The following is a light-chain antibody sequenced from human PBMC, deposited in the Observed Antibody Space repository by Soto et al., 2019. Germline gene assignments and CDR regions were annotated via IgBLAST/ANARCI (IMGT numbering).Light chain of an antibody. CDR1: SSNIGSGYH. V-gene: IGLV1-40*01. J-gene: IGLJ1*01. CDR2: DDN. Sequence: QSVLTQPPSASVAPGQRVIISCIGSSSNIGSGYHVHWYQQVPGTAPKLLIYDDNNRPSGVPDRFSGSRSGTSASLAITGLQAEDEADYSCQSYDSSLPGFVFGTGTKVTVL. CDR3: QSYDSSLPGFV.